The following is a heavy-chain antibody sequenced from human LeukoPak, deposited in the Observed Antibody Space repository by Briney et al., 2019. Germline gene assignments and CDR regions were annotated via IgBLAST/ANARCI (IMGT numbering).Heavy chain of an antibody. J-gene: IGHJ5*02. Sequence: AASVKVSCKASGYTFTSYGISWVRQAPGQGLEWMGWISAYNGNTNYAQKLQGRVTMTTDTSTSTAYMELRSLRSDDTAVYYCARDLGDIVVVPAAISLPWGQGTLVTVSP. D-gene: IGHD2-2*01. CDR1: GYTFTSYG. CDR3: ARDLGDIVVVPAAISLP. CDR2: ISAYNGNT. V-gene: IGHV1-18*01.